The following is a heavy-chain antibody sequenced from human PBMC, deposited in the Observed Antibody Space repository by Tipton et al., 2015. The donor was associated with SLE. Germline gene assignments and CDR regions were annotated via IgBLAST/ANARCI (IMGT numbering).Heavy chain of an antibody. CDR1: GGSISSSY. D-gene: IGHD3-16*01. V-gene: IGHV4-59*01. Sequence: TLSLTCSVSGGSISSSYWTWIRQPPGRGLEWIGYLYNSGYSSYNPSLKSRVAMSADTSKNHFSLRLNSVTAADTAVYYCARGALDGGNDAFDLWGQGTMVTVSS. CDR3: ARGALDGGNDAFDL. J-gene: IGHJ3*01. CDR2: LYNSGYS.